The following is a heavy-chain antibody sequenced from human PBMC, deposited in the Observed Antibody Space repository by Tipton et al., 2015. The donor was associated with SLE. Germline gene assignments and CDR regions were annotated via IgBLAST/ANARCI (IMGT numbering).Heavy chain of an antibody. CDR3: AREGPEYYYDSSGRGLDV. CDR1: GGSISSGGYS. D-gene: IGHD3-22*01. Sequence: TLSLTCAVSGGSISSGGYSWSWIRQPPGKGLEWIGYIYHSGSTYYNPSLKSRVTISLDTSKNLFSLKLSSVTAADTAVYYCAREGPEYYYDSSGRGLDVWGQGTTVTVSS. J-gene: IGHJ6*02. CDR2: IYHSGST. V-gene: IGHV4-30-2*01.